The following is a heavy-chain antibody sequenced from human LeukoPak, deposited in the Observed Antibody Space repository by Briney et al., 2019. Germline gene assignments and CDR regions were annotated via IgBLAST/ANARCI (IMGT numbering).Heavy chain of an antibody. CDR3: ARGYYYDSSGYYDDY. V-gene: IGHV3-48*04. D-gene: IGHD3-22*01. CDR1: GFTFSSYA. J-gene: IGHJ4*02. CDR2: ISSSGSTI. Sequence: GGSLTLSCVASGFTFSSYAMSWVRQAPGKGLEWVSYISSSGSTIYYADSVKGRFTISRDNAKNSLYLQMNSLRAEDTAVYYCARGYYYDSSGYYDDYWGQGTLVTVSS.